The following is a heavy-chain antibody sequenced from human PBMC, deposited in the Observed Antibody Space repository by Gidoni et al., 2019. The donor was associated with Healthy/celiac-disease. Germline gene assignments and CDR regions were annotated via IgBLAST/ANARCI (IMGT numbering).Heavy chain of an antibody. D-gene: IGHD2-2*01. J-gene: IGHJ4*02. CDR2: IHYSGST. CDR1: GGSISSGGPY. Sequence: QVQLQESGPGLVKPSQTLSLTCTVSGGSISSGGPYWSWIRQHPGKGLEWMGYIHYSGSTYYNPSLKSRVSISIDTSKNQFSLNLNSVTAADTAVYFCARETEGPARRIDYWGQGTLVTVSS. CDR3: ARETEGPARRIDY. V-gene: IGHV4-31*03.